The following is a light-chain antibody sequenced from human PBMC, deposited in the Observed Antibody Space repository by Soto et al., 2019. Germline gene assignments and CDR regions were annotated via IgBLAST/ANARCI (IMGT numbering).Light chain of an antibody. V-gene: IGKV3-20*01. J-gene: IGKJ5*01. CDR3: QQYGISPIT. CDR1: QSVTTNY. CDR2: GAS. Sequence: EIVFTQSPGTLSLSPGERVTLSCRASQSVTTNYLAWYQQNPGQAPRLLIYGASSRATGIPDRFSGSGSGTDFTLTISRLEPEDFAMYYCQQYGISPITFGQGTRLEIK.